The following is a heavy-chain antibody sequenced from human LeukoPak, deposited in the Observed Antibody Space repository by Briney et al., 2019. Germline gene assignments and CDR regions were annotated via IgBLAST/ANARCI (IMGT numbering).Heavy chain of an antibody. CDR1: GYTFTSYG. J-gene: IGHJ4*02. Sequence: ASVKVSCKASGYTFTSYGISWVRQAPGQGLEWMGWISAYNGNTNYAQKLQGRVTMTTDTSTSTAYMELRSLRSDDTAVYYCARDSATYYYDSSGYYEDYWGQGTLVTVSS. D-gene: IGHD3-22*01. CDR2: ISAYNGNT. CDR3: ARDSATYYYDSSGYYEDY. V-gene: IGHV1-18*01.